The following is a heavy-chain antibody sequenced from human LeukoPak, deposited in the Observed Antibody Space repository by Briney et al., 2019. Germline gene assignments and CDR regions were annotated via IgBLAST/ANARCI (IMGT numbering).Heavy chain of an antibody. CDR1: GFTFSSYW. CDR3: TRASYYYDSSDYYGSLYFDY. CDR2: INSDGSST. Sequence: PGGSLRLSCAASGFTFSSYWMHWVRQAPGKGLVWVSRINSDGSSTSYADSVKGRFTISRENAKNSLYLQMNSLRAGDTAVYYCTRASYYYDSSDYYGSLYFDYWGQGTLVTVSS. V-gene: IGHV3-74*01. J-gene: IGHJ4*02. D-gene: IGHD3-22*01.